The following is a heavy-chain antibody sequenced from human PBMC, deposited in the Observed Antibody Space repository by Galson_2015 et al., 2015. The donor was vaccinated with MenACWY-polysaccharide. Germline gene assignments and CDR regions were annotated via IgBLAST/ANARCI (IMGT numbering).Heavy chain of an antibody. V-gene: IGHV3-13*01. D-gene: IGHD4-17*01. CDR3: ARGRDYGDYASDAFDI. CDR2: IGTAGDT. CDR1: GFTFSSYD. Sequence: SLRLSCAASGFTFSSYDMHWVRQATGKGLEWVSAIGTAGDTYYPGSVKGRFTISRENAKNSLYLQMNSLRAGDTAVYYCARGRDYGDYASDAFDIWGQGTMVTVSS. J-gene: IGHJ3*02.